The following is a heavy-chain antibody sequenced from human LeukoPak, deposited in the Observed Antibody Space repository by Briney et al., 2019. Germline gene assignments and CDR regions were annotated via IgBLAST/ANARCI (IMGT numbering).Heavy chain of an antibody. CDR1: GGSFSGYY. J-gene: IGHJ4*02. V-gene: IGHV4-34*01. D-gene: IGHD5-18*01. Sequence: ASETLSLTCAVYGGSFSGYYWSWIRQPPGKGLEWIGEINHSGSTNYNPSLKSRVTISVDTSKNQFSLKLSSVTAADTAVYYCASLWLQSFWGQGTLVTVSS. CDR3: ASLWLQSF. CDR2: INHSGST.